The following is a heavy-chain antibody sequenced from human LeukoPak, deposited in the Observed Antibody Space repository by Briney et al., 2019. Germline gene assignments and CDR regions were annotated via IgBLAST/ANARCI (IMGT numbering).Heavy chain of an antibody. CDR2: ISWNSGSI. CDR3: AKSEGYQLPLDY. Sequence: VSGISWNSGSIGYADSVKGRFTISRDNAKNSLYLQMNSLRAEDTALYYCAKSEGYQLPLDYWGQGTLVTVSS. V-gene: IGHV3-9*01. J-gene: IGHJ4*02. D-gene: IGHD2-2*01.